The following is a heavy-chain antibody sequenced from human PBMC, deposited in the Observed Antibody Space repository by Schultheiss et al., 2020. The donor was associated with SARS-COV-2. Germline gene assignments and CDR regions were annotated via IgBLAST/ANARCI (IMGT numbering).Heavy chain of an antibody. CDR2: ISSNGGST. CDR3: AREEGYYSNYVRGGY. Sequence: GGSLRLSCAASGFTFSDYYMSWIRQAPGKGLKYVSAISSNGGSTYYANSVKGRFTISRDNSKKTLYLQMNSLRAEDTAVYYCAREEGYYSNYVRGGYWGQGTLVTVSS. J-gene: IGHJ4*02. D-gene: IGHD4-11*01. CDR1: GFTFSDYY. V-gene: IGHV3-64*01.